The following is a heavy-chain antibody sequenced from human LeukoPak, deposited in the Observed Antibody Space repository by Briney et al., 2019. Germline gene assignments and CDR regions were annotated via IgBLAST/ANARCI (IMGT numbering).Heavy chain of an antibody. CDR2: IWHDGSHK. D-gene: IGHD3-10*01. CDR1: GFAFNTYA. V-gene: IGHV3-33*01. J-gene: IGHJ4*02. Sequence: GRSLRLSCAASGFAFNTYAMHWVRQAPGQGLEWVALIWHDGSHKFYSNSVRGQFTISRDNSKNTVSLQMNNLRPEETAVYYCAREIFGSGSYPDLWGQGPLVTVSS. CDR3: AREIFGSGSYPDL.